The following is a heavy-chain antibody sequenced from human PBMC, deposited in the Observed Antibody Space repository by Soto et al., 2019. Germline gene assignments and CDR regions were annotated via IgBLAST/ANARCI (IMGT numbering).Heavy chain of an antibody. CDR1: GDSVSSNSAA. D-gene: IGHD6-6*01. CDR3: ARDRSGQLVHAIGNWFDP. J-gene: IGHJ5*02. Sequence: SQTLSLTCAISGDSVSSNSAAWNWIRQSPSRGLEWLGRTYYRSKWYNDYAVSVKSRITINPDTSKNQFSLQLNSVTPEDTAVYYCARDRSGQLVHAIGNWFDPWGQGTLVTVSS. V-gene: IGHV6-1*01. CDR2: TYYRSKWYN.